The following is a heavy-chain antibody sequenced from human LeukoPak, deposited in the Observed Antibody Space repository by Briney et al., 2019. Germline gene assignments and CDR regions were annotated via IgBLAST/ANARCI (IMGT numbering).Heavy chain of an antibody. CDR1: GGSISSYY. CDR3: ARDLQYDFWSGYPHFDY. CDR2: IYYSGST. J-gene: IGHJ4*02. D-gene: IGHD3-3*01. Sequence: SETLSLTCTVSGGSISSYYWGWIRQPPGKGLEWIGSIYYSGSTYYNPSLKSRVTISVDTSKNQFSLNLSSVTAADTAVYYCARDLQYDFWSGYPHFDYWGQGTLVTVSS. V-gene: IGHV4-39*07.